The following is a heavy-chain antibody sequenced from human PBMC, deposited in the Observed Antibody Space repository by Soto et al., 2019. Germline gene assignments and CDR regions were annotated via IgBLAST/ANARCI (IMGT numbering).Heavy chain of an antibody. CDR2: ISGGGGST. CDR3: AKVSLGATTITDYYYYGLDV. J-gene: IGHJ6*02. Sequence: EVQLLESGGGLVQPGGSLRLSCAASGFTFSSYAMSWVRQAPGKGLAWVSAISGGGGSTYYADSVKGRVTISRDNSKNTLYVQMNSLRAEDTAVYYCAKVSLGATTITDYYYYGLDVWGQGTTVTVSS. D-gene: IGHD1-26*01. CDR1: GFTFSSYA. V-gene: IGHV3-23*01.